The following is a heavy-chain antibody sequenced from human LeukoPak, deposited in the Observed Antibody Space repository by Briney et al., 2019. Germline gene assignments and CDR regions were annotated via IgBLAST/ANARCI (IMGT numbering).Heavy chain of an antibody. V-gene: IGHV3-23*01. Sequence: GGSLRLSCVVSGFTFSNYPMSWVRQAPGKGLEWVSVISESGDVTHYADSMKGRFTISRDNTKNTLSLHMNSLRAEDTAVYYCAKARDSLGELSFHGGQGTLVIVSS. J-gene: IGHJ4*02. CDR3: AKARDSLGELSFH. CDR2: ISESGDVT. D-gene: IGHD3-16*02. CDR1: GFTFSNYP.